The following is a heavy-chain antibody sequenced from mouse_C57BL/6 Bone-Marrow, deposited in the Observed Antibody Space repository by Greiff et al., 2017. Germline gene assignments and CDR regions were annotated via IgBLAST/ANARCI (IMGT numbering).Heavy chain of an antibody. J-gene: IGHJ3*01. D-gene: IGHD1-1*01. CDR3: ARYYYGSMFAY. CDR2: ISDGGSYT. CDR1: GFTFSSYA. Sequence: EVQLMESGGGLVKPGGSLKLSCAASGFTFSSYAMSWVRQTPEKRLEWVATISDGGSYTYYPDNVKGRFTISRDNAKNNLYLQMSHLKSEDTAMYYCARYYYGSMFAYWGQGTLVTVSA. V-gene: IGHV5-4*01.